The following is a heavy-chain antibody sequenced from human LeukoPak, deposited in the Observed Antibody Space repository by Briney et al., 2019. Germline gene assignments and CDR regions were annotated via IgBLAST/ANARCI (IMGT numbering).Heavy chain of an antibody. Sequence: GGSLRLSCAASGFTFRSFWMHWVRQAPGKGLVWVSRITNDGSSTSYADSVKGRFTISRDNAKNTLYLQMNSLRAEDTAVYYCARSIAAAGTPVGYFDYWGQGTLVTVSS. V-gene: IGHV3-74*01. CDR1: GFTFRSFW. J-gene: IGHJ4*02. D-gene: IGHD6-13*01. CDR2: ITNDGSST. CDR3: ARSIAAAGTPVGYFDY.